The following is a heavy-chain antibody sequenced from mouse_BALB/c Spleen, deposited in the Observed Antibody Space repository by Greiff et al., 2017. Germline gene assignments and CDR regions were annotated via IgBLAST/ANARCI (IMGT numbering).Heavy chain of an antibody. CDR1: GVDFSRYW. J-gene: IGHJ2*01. D-gene: IGHD1-1*01. CDR2: INPDSSTI. Sequence: GVDFSRYWMSWVRQAPGKGLEWIGEINPDSSTINYTPSLKDKFIISRDNAKNTLYLQMSKVRSEDTALYYCARPGREYYFDYWGQGTTLTVSS. V-gene: IGHV4-1*02. CDR3: ARPGREYYFDY.